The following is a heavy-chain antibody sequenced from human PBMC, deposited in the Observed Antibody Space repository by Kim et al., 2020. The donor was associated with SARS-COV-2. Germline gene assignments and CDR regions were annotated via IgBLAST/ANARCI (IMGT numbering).Heavy chain of an antibody. Sequence: SETLSLTCTVSGGSISSGSYYWSWIRQPAGKGLEWIGRIYTSGSTNYNPSLKSRVTISVDTSKNQFSLKLSSVTAADTAVYYCARESEYRQLYYYYGMDVWGQGTTVTVSS. D-gene: IGHD1-1*01. CDR3: ARESEYRQLYYYYGMDV. J-gene: IGHJ6*02. V-gene: IGHV4-61*02. CDR2: IYTSGST. CDR1: GGSISSGSYY.